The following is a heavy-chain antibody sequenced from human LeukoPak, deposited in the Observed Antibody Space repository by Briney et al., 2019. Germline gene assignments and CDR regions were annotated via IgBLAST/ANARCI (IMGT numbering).Heavy chain of an antibody. CDR2: IWNAGTNT. J-gene: IGHJ4*02. CDR1: GFIFSTYG. D-gene: IGHD3-16*01. CDR3: VGDTPPGGDYYFDY. Sequence: GGSLRLSCGASGFIFSTYGMGWVRQAPGEGLEGVALIWNAGTNTYYADSVKGGFTIYRDNSKNTMYLQMNSLRAEDTAVYYCVGDTPPGGDYYFDYWGQGTLVIVSS. V-gene: IGHV3-33*01.